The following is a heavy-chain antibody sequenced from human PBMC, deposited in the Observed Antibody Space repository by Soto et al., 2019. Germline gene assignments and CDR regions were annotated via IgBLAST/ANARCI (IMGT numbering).Heavy chain of an antibody. J-gene: IGHJ4*02. V-gene: IGHV3-11*03. D-gene: IGHD1-1*01. CDR1: GSRFRDYY. CDR3: TGGQDNLAVNFDF. CDR2: ITSSSSYT. Sequence: GSQRLSCAASGSRFRDYYMSWIRQSPGKGLEWLSYITSSSSYTHYADSVKGRFTISRDNAKNSLYLQMNSLRAEDTAVYYCTGGQDNLAVNFDFWGQGTPVPSPQ.